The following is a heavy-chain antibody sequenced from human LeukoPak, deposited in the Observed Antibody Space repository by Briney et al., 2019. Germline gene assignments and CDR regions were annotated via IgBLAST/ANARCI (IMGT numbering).Heavy chain of an antibody. Sequence: GGSLRLSCAASGFTFNNYAMTWVRQAPGKGLEWVSSISGGGVTTYYADSVKGRFTISGDNSKNTLYLQMNSLSADGTAVYYCARYRGATGRDFDYWGQGTLVTASS. CDR2: ISGGGVTT. D-gene: IGHD1-1*01. CDR3: ARYRGATGRDFDY. V-gene: IGHV3-23*01. CDR1: GFTFNNYA. J-gene: IGHJ4*02.